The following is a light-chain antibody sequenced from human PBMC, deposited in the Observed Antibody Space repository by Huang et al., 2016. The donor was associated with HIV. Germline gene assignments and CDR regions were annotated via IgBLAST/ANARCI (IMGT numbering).Light chain of an antibody. CDR3: QQYALSPWT. J-gene: IGKJ1*01. CDR1: QTVSNDY. V-gene: IGKV3-20*01. CDR2: VAS. Sequence: EIVLTQSPGTLSLSPGQRLTLSCRASQTVSNDYLAWYPQKPGQSPRLLISVASTRAAGIPDRVSGSGSATDFILTVSRLEPEDSAVYYCQQYALSPWTFGHGTKVEI.